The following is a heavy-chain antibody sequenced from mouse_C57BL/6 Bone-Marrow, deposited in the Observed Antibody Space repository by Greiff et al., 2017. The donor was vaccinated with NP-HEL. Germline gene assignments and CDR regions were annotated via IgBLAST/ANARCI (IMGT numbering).Heavy chain of an antibody. CDR3: TRWSSNPYFDY. CDR2: IDPETGGP. V-gene: IGHV1-15*01. CDR1: GYTFTDYE. J-gene: IGHJ2*01. Sequence: QVQLQQSGAELVRPGASVTLSCKASGYTFTDYEMHWVKQTPVHGLEWIGAIDPETGGPAYNQKFKGKAILTADKSSSTAYMELRSLTSEDSAVYYCTRWSSNPYFDYWGQGTTLTVSS. D-gene: IGHD2-5*01.